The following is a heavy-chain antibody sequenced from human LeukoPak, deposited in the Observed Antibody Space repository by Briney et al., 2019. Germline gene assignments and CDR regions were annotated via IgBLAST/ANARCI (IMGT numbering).Heavy chain of an antibody. CDR1: GFTFSSYA. CDR2: ISYDGSNK. CDR3: ANWGKLRFSLGFDY. Sequence: GGSLRLSCAASGFTFSSYAMHWVRQAPGKGLEWVAVISYDGSNKYYADSVKGRFTISRDNSKNTLYLQMNSLRAEDTAVYYCANWGKLRFSLGFDYWGQGTLVTVSS. V-gene: IGHV3-30-3*01. D-gene: IGHD3-3*01. J-gene: IGHJ4*02.